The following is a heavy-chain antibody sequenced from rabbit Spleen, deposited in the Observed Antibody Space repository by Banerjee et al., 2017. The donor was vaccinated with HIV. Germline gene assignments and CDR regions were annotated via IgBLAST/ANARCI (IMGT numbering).Heavy chain of an antibody. J-gene: IGHJ6*01. CDR2: IYTGDGST. D-gene: IGHD1-1*01. CDR1: GLHFSRSYW. CDR3: ARDTSSSFSSYGMDL. V-gene: IGHV1S40*01. Sequence: LVESGGVLVKPGAHLTPTCTASGLHFSRSYWMCWVRQAPGKGLEWIACIYTGDGSTYYASWAKGRFTISKTSSTVDLKMTSLTAADTATYFCARDTSSSFSSYGMDLWGPGTLVTVS.